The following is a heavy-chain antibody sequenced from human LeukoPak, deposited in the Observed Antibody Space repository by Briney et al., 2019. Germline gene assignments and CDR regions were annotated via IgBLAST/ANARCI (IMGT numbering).Heavy chain of an antibody. CDR1: GFTFSSYV. J-gene: IGHJ3*02. V-gene: IGHV3-33*01. Sequence: GRSLRLSCAASGFTFSSYVMHWVRQAPGKGLECGTIIWFDGKNKYYADSVKGRFTISRDNSKNTLYLQMNSLRAGDTAVYYCASARPTSSWTAFDIWGQGTMVTVSS. CDR3: ASARPTSSWTAFDI. D-gene: IGHD6-13*01. CDR2: IWFDGKNK.